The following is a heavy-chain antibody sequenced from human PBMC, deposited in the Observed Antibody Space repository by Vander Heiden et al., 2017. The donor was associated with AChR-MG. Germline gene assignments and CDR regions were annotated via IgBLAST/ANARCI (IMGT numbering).Heavy chain of an antibody. CDR2: IHYSGST. Sequence: QLHLQQSGPGLVTPSETLSLSCTVSGGSISTTSDYWGWFRLPPRKGLEWIGSIHYSGSTYYNPSLKSRVTITVDTSKNQFSLKLTSMTAADTAVYYCARHKGVSTSFYYGMDVWGQGTTVTVSS. CDR1: GGSISTTSDY. J-gene: IGHJ6*02. D-gene: IGHD6-6*01. V-gene: IGHV4-39*01. CDR3: ARHKGVSTSFYYGMDV.